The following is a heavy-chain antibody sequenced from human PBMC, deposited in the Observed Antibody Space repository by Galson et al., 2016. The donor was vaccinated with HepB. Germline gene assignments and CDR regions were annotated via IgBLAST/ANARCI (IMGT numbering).Heavy chain of an antibody. V-gene: IGHV3-23*01. Sequence: SLRLSCAASGFTFSNYPMSWVRQAPGKGLEWVSALSVSGGYTPYADSVKGRFLISRDNSKNTLYLQMTSLRAEDTAIYYCAKAFWGGYSPRGGCYFDSWGQGTLVTVSS. CDR2: LSVSGGYT. CDR3: AKAFWGGYSPRGGCYFDS. J-gene: IGHJ4*02. D-gene: IGHD3-3*01. CDR1: GFTFSNYP.